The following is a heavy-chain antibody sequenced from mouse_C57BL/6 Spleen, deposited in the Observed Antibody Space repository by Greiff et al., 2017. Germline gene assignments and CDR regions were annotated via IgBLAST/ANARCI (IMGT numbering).Heavy chain of an antibody. CDR2: IYPGSGNT. D-gene: IGHD1-1*01. V-gene: IGHV1-84*01. J-gene: IGHJ4*01. Sequence: QVQLQQSGPELVKPGASVKISCKASGYTFTDYYINWVKQRPGKGLEWIGWIYPGSGNTKYTEKFKGKATLTVDTSSSTAYMQLSSLTSEDSAVYVCARRGRRGYYAMDYWGQGTSVTVSS. CDR3: ARRGRRGYYAMDY. CDR1: GYTFTDYY.